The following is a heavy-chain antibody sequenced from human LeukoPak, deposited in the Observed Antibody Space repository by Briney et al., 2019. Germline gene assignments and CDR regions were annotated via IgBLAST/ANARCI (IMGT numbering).Heavy chain of an antibody. CDR3: AKALHSGSYDIDY. Sequence: GGSLRLSCAASGFIFSNYAMHWVRQAPGKGLEWVAVISYDGSNKYYADSVKGRFTISRDNSKNSLYLQMNSLRAEDTAVYYCAKALHSGSYDIDYWGQGTLVTVSS. CDR2: ISYDGSNK. CDR1: GFIFSNYA. J-gene: IGHJ4*02. D-gene: IGHD1-26*01. V-gene: IGHV3-30*18.